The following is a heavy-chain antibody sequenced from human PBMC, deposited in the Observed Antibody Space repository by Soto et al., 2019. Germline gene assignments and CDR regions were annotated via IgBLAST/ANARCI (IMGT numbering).Heavy chain of an antibody. CDR1: GGSISSGGYS. CDR2: IYHSGST. Sequence: QLQLQESGSGLVRPSQTLSLTCAVSGGSISSGGYSWNWIRQPPGKGLEWIGYIYHSGSTLYNPSLKSRGXTXVXESNNQCSLKLSSVTAADTAVYYCARDQLEGNWFDPWGQGTLVTVSS. J-gene: IGHJ5*02. V-gene: IGHV4-30-2*01. D-gene: IGHD1-1*01. CDR3: ARDQLEGNWFDP.